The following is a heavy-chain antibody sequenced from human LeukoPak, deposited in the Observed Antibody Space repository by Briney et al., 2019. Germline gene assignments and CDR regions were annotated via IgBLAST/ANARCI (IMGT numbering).Heavy chain of an antibody. CDR3: ARGLYKNGWYYFDY. CDR2: ISGSTGYT. V-gene: IGHV3-23*01. J-gene: IGHJ4*02. Sequence: GGSLKLSCGASGFTFRNSAMSWVRQPPGKGLRWVSGISGSTGYTYYADSVRGRFTISRDNSENTLHLQMNSLKDEDTAVYYCARGLYKNGWYYFDYWGQGTLVTVSS. CDR1: GFTFRNSA. D-gene: IGHD6-19*01.